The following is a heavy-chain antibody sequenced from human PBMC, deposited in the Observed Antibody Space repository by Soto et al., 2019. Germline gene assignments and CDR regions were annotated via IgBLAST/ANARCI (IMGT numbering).Heavy chain of an antibody. V-gene: IGHV4-39*01. D-gene: IGHD5-12*01. CDR2: IYYSGST. CDR3: ARQYSGYGYFDY. Sequence: SETLSLTCTVSGVSISSSSYYWGWIRQPPGKGLEWIGSIYYSGSTYYNPSLQSRVTISVDTSKSQFSLRLSSVTAADTAVYYCARQYSGYGYFDYWGQGTLVNVSS. J-gene: IGHJ4*02. CDR1: GVSISSSSYY.